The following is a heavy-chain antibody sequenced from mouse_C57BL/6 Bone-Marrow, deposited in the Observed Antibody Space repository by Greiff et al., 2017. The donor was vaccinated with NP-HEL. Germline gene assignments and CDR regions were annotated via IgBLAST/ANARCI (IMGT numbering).Heavy chain of an antibody. D-gene: IGHD1-1*01. Sequence: QVQLKESGAELVKPGASVKLSCKASGYTFTEYTIHWVKQRSGQGLEWIGWFYPGSGSIKYNEKFKDKATLTADKSSSTVYMELSRLTSEDSAVHFCARFYYYGSRYYFDYWGQGTTLTVSS. CDR3: ARFYYYGSRYYFDY. V-gene: IGHV1-62-2*01. CDR1: GYTFTEYT. J-gene: IGHJ2*01. CDR2: FYPGSGSI.